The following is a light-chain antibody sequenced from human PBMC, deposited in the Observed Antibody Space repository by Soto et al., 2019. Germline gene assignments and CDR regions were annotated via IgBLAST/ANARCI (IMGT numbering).Light chain of an antibody. J-gene: IGLJ2*01. V-gene: IGLV1-40*01. CDR1: SSSIGAGYD. CDR3: QSYDSSLSGVV. Sequence: QLVLTQPPSVSGAPGQRVTVSCTGSSSSIGAGYDVHWYQQLPGTAPKLLIYANSNRPSGVPDRFSGSKSGTSASLAITGLQAEDEADYYCQSYDSSLSGVVFGGGTKLTVL. CDR2: ANS.